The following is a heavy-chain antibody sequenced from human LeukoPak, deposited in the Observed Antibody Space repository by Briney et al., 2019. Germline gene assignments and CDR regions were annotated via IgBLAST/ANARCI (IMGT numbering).Heavy chain of an antibody. J-gene: IGHJ3*01. D-gene: IGHD3-10*01. V-gene: IGHV4-59*08. CDR2: THYSGHT. CDR1: GGSISNYY. CDR3: ARQRGSVGAFEV. Sequence: SSETLSLTCTVSGGSISNYYWSWIRQPPGKGLEWIAYTHYSGHTDYNPSLKSRLTISVDTTKNQFSLKLTSMTAAGTAVYYCARQRGSVGAFEVWGQGTIVTVSS.